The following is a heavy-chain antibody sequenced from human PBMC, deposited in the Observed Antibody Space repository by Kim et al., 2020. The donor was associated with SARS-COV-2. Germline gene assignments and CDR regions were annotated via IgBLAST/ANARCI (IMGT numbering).Heavy chain of an antibody. V-gene: IGHV3-48*02. CDR3: TRDLFTGSPIEAFDI. Sequence: GGSLRLSCTASGFTLRGHTMHWVRQAPGKGLEWVSSIDPTASDIYYMDSVGGRFTISRDNVKNSLYLQVDSLRDEDTAVYFCTRDLFTGSPIEAFDIWGQGTVVTVSS. CDR1: GFTLRGHT. CDR2: IDPTASDI. J-gene: IGHJ3*02. D-gene: IGHD1-26*01.